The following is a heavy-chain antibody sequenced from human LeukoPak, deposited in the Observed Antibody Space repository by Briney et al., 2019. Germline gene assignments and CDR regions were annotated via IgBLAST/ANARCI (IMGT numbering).Heavy chain of an antibody. V-gene: IGHV5-51*01. J-gene: IGHJ4*02. CDR3: ARQAIAAGPNSFDY. D-gene: IGHD6-13*01. Sequence: GESLKISCKASGYSFTTYWISWVRQTPGKGLEWMALIYPGDADVRYSLSFQGQVTISADTSISTAYLQWSSLKASDTAMYYCARQAIAAGPNSFDYWGQGTLVTVSS. CDR1: GYSFTTYW. CDR2: IYPGDADV.